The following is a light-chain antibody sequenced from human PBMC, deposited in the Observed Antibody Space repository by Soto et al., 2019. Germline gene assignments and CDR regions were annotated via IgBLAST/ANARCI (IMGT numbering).Light chain of an antibody. CDR3: QQRSNWPST. CDR2: DAS. V-gene: IGKV3-11*01. J-gene: IGKJ5*01. CDR1: QSVSSY. Sequence: EIVLTQSPATLSLSPGERATLSCRASQSVSSYLAWYQQKPGQAPRLLIYDASNRATGIPVRFSGSGSGTDFTLTISSLEPEDCAIYYCQQRSNWPSTFGQGTRLEIK.